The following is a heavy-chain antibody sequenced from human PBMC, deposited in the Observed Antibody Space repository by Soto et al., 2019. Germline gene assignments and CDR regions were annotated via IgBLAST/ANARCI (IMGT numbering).Heavy chain of an antibody. CDR2: ISYDGSNK. CDR1: GFTFSSYA. Sequence: GGSLRLSCAASGFTFSSYAMHWVRQAPGKGLEWVAVISYDGSNKYYADSVKGRFTISRDNSKNTLYLQMNSLRAEDTAVYYCARDQVVYSYGNNYYYYGMDVWGQGTTVTVSS. D-gene: IGHD5-18*01. V-gene: IGHV3-30-3*01. CDR3: ARDQVVYSYGNNYYYYGMDV. J-gene: IGHJ6*02.